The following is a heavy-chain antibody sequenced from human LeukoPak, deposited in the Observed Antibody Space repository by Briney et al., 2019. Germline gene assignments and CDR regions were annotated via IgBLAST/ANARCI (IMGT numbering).Heavy chain of an antibody. CDR1: GYTFTGYD. J-gene: IGHJ4*02. Sequence: ASVKVSCKACGYTFTGYDMYWVRQAPGQGLEWMGWINSKNGDTKYAQKFQGRVTLTRDTSISTAYMELTRLRSDDKAVYFCARDKIAAVTGEIDYWGQGTPVTVPP. CDR3: ARDKIAAVTGEIDY. V-gene: IGHV1-2*02. D-gene: IGHD1-14*01. CDR2: INSKNGDT.